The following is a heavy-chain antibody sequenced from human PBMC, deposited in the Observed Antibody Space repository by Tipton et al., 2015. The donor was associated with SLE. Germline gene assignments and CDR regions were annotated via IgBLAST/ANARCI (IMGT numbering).Heavy chain of an antibody. CDR3: GRCSSGWYNIFYYYMDV. J-gene: IGHJ6*03. CDR1: GGPISSGSYY. CDR2: IYTSGST. D-gene: IGHD6-19*01. V-gene: IGHV4-61*09. Sequence: TLSLTCTVSGGPISSGSYYWSWIRQPAGKGLGWVGYIYTSGSTNYNPSLKSRVTISVDTSKNQFSLKLSSVTAADTAVYYCGRCSSGWYNIFYYYMDVWGKGTTVTVSS.